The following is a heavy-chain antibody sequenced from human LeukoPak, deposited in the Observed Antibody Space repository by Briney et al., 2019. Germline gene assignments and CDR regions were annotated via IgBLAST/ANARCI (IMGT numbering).Heavy chain of an antibody. D-gene: IGHD4-11*01. CDR3: ARNKAKSTTTLGY. Sequence: GGSLRLSCAASGFTVSSNYMSWVRQAPGKGLEWVANINQDGSETFYVDAVKGRFTISRDNAKNSLFLQMNSPRGEDTAVYYCARNKAKSTTTLGYWGQGTLVIVSS. J-gene: IGHJ4*02. CDR2: INQDGSET. CDR1: GFTVSSNY. V-gene: IGHV3-7*01.